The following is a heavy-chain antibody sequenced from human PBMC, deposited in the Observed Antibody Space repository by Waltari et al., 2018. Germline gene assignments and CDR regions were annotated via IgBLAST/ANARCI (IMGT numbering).Heavy chain of an antibody. Sequence: QVQLQESGPGLVKPSGTLSLTCAVPGGSISSSNRWSWVPTPPGKGREWIGELYHSGSTNYNPSLKSRVTISVDKSKNQFSLKLSSVTAADTAVYYCARDCDIAAAACYYGMDVWGQGTTVTVSS. V-gene: IGHV4-4*02. CDR2: LYHSGST. J-gene: IGHJ6*02. D-gene: IGHD6-13*01. CDR1: GGSISSSNR. CDR3: ARDCDIAAAACYYGMDV.